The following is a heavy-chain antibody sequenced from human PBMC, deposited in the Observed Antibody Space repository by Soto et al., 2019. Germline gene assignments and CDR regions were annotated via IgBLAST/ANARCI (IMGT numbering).Heavy chain of an antibody. CDR3: ATTLDYNGYFDP. CDR1: GYSLTTYW. D-gene: IGHD4-4*01. J-gene: IGHJ5*02. V-gene: IGHV5-51*01. CDR2: IYLSDSDT. Sequence: PGESLKISCKTSGYSLTTYWFAWVRQMPGKGLEWMGIIYLSDSDTIYSPSAQGHFTISADKSIKTAYLQWSSLKASDTAIYYCATTLDYNGYFDPWGQGTQVTVSS.